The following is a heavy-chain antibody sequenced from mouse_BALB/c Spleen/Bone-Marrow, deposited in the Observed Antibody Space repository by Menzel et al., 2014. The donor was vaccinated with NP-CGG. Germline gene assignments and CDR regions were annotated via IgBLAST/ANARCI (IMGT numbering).Heavy chain of an antibody. CDR2: IDPANGNT. CDR3: ARRAARATGFAY. V-gene: IGHV14-3*02. Sequence: VQLQQSGAELVKPGASVKLSCTASGFNIKDTYMHWVKQRPEQGLEWIGRIDPANGNTKYDPKFQGKATITADTSSNTAYLQLSSLTSEDTAVYYCARRAARATGFAYWGRGTLVTVSA. CDR1: GFNIKDTY. D-gene: IGHD3-1*01. J-gene: IGHJ3*01.